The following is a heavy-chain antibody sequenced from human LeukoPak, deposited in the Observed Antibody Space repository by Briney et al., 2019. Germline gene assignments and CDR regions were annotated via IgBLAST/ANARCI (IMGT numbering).Heavy chain of an antibody. CDR1: GYTFTNYT. D-gene: IGHD5-12*01. Sequence: ASVKVSCKASGYTFTNYTLNWVRQAPGQGLEWMGWIDTNTGNPTYAQGFTGRFVFSLDTSVSTAYLQISSLKAEDTAVYYCAREGVGGYHEFDYWGQGTLVTVSS. CDR2: IDTNTGNP. V-gene: IGHV7-4-1*02. J-gene: IGHJ4*02. CDR3: AREGVGGYHEFDY.